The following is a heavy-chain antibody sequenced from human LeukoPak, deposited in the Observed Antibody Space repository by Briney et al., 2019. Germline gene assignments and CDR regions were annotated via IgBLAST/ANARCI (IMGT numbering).Heavy chain of an antibody. D-gene: IGHD3-10*01. CDR3: ARGGMVRDRRHFQFDH. J-gene: IGHJ4*02. V-gene: IGHV3-23*01. CDR2: IRGNGGNT. Sequence: GGSLRLSCAASGFTFSSYAMSWVRQAPGKGLEWVSLIRGNGGNTYYADSVKGRFTISRDNSMNTLYLQMNRLRAEDTAVYYCARGGMVRDRRHFQFDHWGQGTLVTVSS. CDR1: GFTFSSYA.